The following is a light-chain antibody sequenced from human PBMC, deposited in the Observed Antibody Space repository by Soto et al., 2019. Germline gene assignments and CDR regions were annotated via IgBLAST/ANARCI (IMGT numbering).Light chain of an antibody. CDR1: QSLTNNY. Sequence: EIVLTQSPGTLSLSPGERATLSCRASQSLTNNYVAWYQQKPGRALRLLIDGASTRATGIPDMFSGSGSGTDFTLTISRLEPEDVAVYYCQQYEADVTFGQGTKVEI. CDR3: QQYEADVT. J-gene: IGKJ1*01. V-gene: IGKV3-20*01. CDR2: GAS.